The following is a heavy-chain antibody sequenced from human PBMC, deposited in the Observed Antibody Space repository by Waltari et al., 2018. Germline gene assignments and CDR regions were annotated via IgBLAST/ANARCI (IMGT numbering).Heavy chain of an antibody. D-gene: IGHD3-3*01. CDR2: ISAYNGNT. CDR1: GYTFTSYG. CDR3: ARVRDDFWSGYLVYYYMDV. Sequence: QVQLVQSGAEVKKPGASVKVSCKASGYTFTSYGISWVRQAPGQGLEWMGWISAYNGNTNYAQKLQGRVTMTTDTSTSTAYMELRSLRSDDTAVYYCARVRDDFWSGYLVYYYMDVWGKGTTVTVSS. V-gene: IGHV1-18*01. J-gene: IGHJ6*03.